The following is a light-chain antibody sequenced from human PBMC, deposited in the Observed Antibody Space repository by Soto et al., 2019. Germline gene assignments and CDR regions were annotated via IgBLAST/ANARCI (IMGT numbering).Light chain of an antibody. CDR2: GAF. V-gene: IGKV3-11*01. J-gene: IGKJ5*01. Sequence: EIYLTQSPATLSLSPWDIATLSWRASPSVTNFLAWYQQKPGQAPRLLIYGAFNRATGIPARFSGSGSGTDFTLTISSLEPEDSAIYYCQQRNIWPPVTFGQGTRLEIK. CDR1: PSVTNF. CDR3: QQRNIWPPVT.